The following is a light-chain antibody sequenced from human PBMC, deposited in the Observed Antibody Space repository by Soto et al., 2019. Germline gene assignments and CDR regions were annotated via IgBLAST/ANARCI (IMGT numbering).Light chain of an antibody. CDR2: WAS. CDR1: QSVLLNSDNKNY. CDR3: QQHFGSPLT. Sequence: DIVLTQSPDSLAVSLAERATINCKSTQSVLLNSDNKNYLTLYQQKPWPTPKLLIYWASTRESAVPDPFSGSGSGTDFTLTISSLQAEDVGVYCCQQHFGSPLTFGGGTKVDIK. V-gene: IGKV4-1*01. J-gene: IGKJ4*01.